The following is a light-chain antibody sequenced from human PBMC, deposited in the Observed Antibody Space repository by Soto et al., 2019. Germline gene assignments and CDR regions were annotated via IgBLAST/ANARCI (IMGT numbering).Light chain of an antibody. V-gene: IGLV2-14*01. CDR3: SSYTSSNTLV. CDR2: EVT. Sequence: QSALTQPASVSGSPGQSITISCTGTRSDVGGSTYVSWYQQHPGKVPKLMIYEVTYRPSGISNRFSGSKSANTASLTISGLQTEDEADYYCSSYTSSNTLVFGTGTQLTVL. J-gene: IGLJ1*01. CDR1: RSDVGGSTY.